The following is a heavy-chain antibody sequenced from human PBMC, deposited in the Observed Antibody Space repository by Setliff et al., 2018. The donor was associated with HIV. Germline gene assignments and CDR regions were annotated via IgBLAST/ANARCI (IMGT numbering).Heavy chain of an antibody. CDR3: ARVSSSWFVDY. V-gene: IGHV4-34*01. D-gene: IGHD6-19*01. CDR2: IYHSGST. J-gene: IGHJ4*02. Sequence: SETLSLTCTVYGGSFSGYYWSWIRQPPGKGLEWIGTIYHSGSTYYNPSLKSRVTISVDTSKNQFSLKLTSVTAADTAVYHCARVSSSWFVDYWGQGTLVTVSS. CDR1: GGSFSGYY.